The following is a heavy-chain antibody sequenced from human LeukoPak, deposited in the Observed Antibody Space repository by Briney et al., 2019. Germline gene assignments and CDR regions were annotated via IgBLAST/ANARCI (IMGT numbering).Heavy chain of an antibody. CDR2: ISAYIGNT. Sequence: ASVKVSCKASGYTFTSYGISWVRQAPGQGLEWMGWISAYIGNTNYAQKLQGRVTMTTDTSTSTAYMELRSLRSDDTAVYYCARDEYSSSSGRRLHFDYWGQGTLVTVSS. CDR3: ARDEYSSSSGRRLHFDY. D-gene: IGHD6-6*01. CDR1: GYTFTSYG. V-gene: IGHV1-18*01. J-gene: IGHJ4*02.